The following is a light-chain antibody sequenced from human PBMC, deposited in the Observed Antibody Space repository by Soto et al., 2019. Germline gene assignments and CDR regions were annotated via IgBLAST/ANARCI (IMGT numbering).Light chain of an antibody. CDR3: QQNNGLPLT. Sequence: DIQMTQSPSSLSAAVGDRVTITCQASQDISDYLNWYQQKPGKAPNLLIYDAYKLETAVPSRFSGSGSGTHFSFTISNLQPEDIATYYCQQNNGLPLTFGGGTKVEIK. V-gene: IGKV1-33*01. CDR1: QDISDY. J-gene: IGKJ4*01. CDR2: DAY.